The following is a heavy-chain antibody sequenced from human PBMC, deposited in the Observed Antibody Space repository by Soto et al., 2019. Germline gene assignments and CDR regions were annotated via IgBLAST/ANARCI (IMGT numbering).Heavy chain of an antibody. J-gene: IGHJ3*02. CDR1: GDSVSSNSAA. Sequence: SQTLSLTCAISGDSVSSNSAAWNWIRQSPSRGLEWLGRTYYRSKWYNDYAVSVKSRITINPDTSKNQFSLQLNSVTPEDTAVYYCASSPMTTVVASDAFDIWGQGTMVTVSS. CDR2: TYYRSKWYN. CDR3: ASSPMTTVVASDAFDI. V-gene: IGHV6-1*01. D-gene: IGHD4-17*01.